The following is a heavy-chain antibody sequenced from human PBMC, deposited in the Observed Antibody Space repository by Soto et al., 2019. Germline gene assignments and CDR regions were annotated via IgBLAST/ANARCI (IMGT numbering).Heavy chain of an antibody. V-gene: IGHV1-2*04. Sequence: ASVKVSCKASGYTFTGYYMHWVRQAPGQGLEWMGWINPNSGGTNYAQKFQGWVTMTRDTSISTAYMELSRLRSDETAVYYCARDTYYYGSGSYQSDYYYGMDVWGQGTTVTVSS. CDR3: ARDTYYYGSGSYQSDYYYGMDV. D-gene: IGHD3-10*01. J-gene: IGHJ6*02. CDR2: INPNSGGT. CDR1: GYTFTGYY.